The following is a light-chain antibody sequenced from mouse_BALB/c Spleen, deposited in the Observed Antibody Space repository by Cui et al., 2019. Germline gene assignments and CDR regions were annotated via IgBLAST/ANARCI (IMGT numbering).Light chain of an antibody. V-gene: IGKV6-23*01. CDR3: QQYSSYPYT. Sequence: DIVMTQSHKFMSTSVGDRVSTTCKASQDVGTAVAWYQQKPGQSPKLLIYWASTRHTGVPDRFTGSGSGTDFTLTISNVQSEDLADNFCQQYSSYPYTFGGGTKLEIK. J-gene: IGKJ2*01. CDR2: WAS. CDR1: QDVGTA.